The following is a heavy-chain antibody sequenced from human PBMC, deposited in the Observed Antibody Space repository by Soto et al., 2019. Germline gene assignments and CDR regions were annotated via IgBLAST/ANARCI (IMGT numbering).Heavy chain of an antibody. V-gene: IGHV1-69*13. CDR2: IIPIFGTA. D-gene: IGHD2-2*01. CDR1: GGTFSSYA. Sequence: SVKVSCKASGGTFSSYAISWVRQAPGQGLEWMGRIIPIFGTANYAQKFQGRVTITADESTSTAYMELSSLRSEDTAVYYCARDPGIVVVPAAGTNYGMDVWGQGTTVTVSS. J-gene: IGHJ6*02. CDR3: ARDPGIVVVPAAGTNYGMDV.